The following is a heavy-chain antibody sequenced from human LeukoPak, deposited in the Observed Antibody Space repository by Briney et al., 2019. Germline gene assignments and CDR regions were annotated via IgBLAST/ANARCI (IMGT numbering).Heavy chain of an antibody. D-gene: IGHD2-15*01. J-gene: IGHJ5*02. Sequence: SETLSLTCTVSGGSISSSSYYWGWIRQPPGKGLEWIGSIYYSGSTYYNPSLKSRVTISVDTSKNQFSLKVSSVTAADTAVYYCARHGAYCTGGSCNRFDPWGQGTPVTVSS. V-gene: IGHV4-39*01. CDR2: IYYSGST. CDR1: GGSISSSSYY. CDR3: ARHGAYCTGGSCNRFDP.